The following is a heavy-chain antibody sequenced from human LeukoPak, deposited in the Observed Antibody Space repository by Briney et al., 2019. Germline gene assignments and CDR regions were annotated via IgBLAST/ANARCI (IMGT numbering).Heavy chain of an antibody. J-gene: IGHJ4*02. CDR1: GGSISGYY. D-gene: IGHD2-15*01. Sequence: PSETLSLTCTVSGGSISGYYRSWIRQPAGKGLEWIGRIYTSGSTNYNPSLKSRVTMSVDTSKNQFSLKLTSVTAADTAVYYCARGYCSGGSCYIFDYWGQGSLVTVSS. V-gene: IGHV4-4*07. CDR2: IYTSGST. CDR3: ARGYCSGGSCYIFDY.